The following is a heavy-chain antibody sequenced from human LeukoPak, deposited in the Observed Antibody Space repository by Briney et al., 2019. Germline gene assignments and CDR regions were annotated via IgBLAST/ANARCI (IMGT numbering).Heavy chain of an antibody. CDR2: INPKNAAT. V-gene: IGHV1-2*02. CDR3: ARTLYVAAAPGGFDY. CDR1: GYTFSGHY. Sequence: GAAVKVSCKASGYTFSGHYMHWVRQAPGQGLEWMGWINPKNAATNYAQKFQGRVTMTRDTSAGTVYMELSGLRSDDTAVYYCARTLYVAAAPGGFDYWGQGTRVTVSS. J-gene: IGHJ4*02. D-gene: IGHD6-13*01.